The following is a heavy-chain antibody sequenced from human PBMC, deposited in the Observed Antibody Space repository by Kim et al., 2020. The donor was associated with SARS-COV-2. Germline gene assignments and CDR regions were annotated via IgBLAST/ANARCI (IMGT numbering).Heavy chain of an antibody. CDR2: ISSSSSTM. CDR3: ARGGGSGWSIYYGMDV. Sequence: GGSLRLSCGASGFTFNSYSMNWVRQAPGKGLEWVSYISSSSSTMHYADSVKGRFTISRDNAKNSLYLQMNSLRDEDTAVYYCARGGGSGWSIYYGMDVWGQGTTVTVSS. CDR1: GFTFNSYS. D-gene: IGHD6-19*01. V-gene: IGHV3-48*02. J-gene: IGHJ6*02.